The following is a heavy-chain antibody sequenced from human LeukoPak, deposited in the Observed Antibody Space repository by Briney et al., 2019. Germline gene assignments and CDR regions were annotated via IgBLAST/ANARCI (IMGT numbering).Heavy chain of an antibody. CDR1: GGTFSSYA. V-gene: IGHV1-69*06. D-gene: IGHD3-9*01. CDR2: IIHIFGTA. Sequence: ASVKVSCKASGGTFSSYAISWVRQAPGQGLEWMGGIIHIFGTANYAQKFQGRVTITADKSTSTAYMELSSLRSEDTAVYYCARRAGIGYYDILTGYYAWFDPWGQGTLVTVSS. J-gene: IGHJ5*02. CDR3: ARRAGIGYYDILTGYYAWFDP.